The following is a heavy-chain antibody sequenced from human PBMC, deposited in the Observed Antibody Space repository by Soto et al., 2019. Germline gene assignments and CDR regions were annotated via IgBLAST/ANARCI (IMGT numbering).Heavy chain of an antibody. J-gene: IGHJ3*02. D-gene: IGHD3-3*02. Sequence: SQPLSLTCTVSGGSISSYYRSGIRQPPGKELEWIGYIYYSGSTNYNPSLKSRVTISVDTSKNQFSLKLSSVTAADTAVYYCARVCGGAFAIWAQGTTVTVSS. CDR1: GGSISSYY. CDR3: ARVCGGAFAI. V-gene: IGHV4-59*01. CDR2: IYYSGST.